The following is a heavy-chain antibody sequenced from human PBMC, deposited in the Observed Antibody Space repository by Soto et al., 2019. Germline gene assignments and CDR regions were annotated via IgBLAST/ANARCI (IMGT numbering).Heavy chain of an antibody. CDR3: ARYEAADIVAAYYYMDI. CDR1: GGSISSGGYS. J-gene: IGHJ6*03. Sequence: SETLSLTCAVPGGSISSGGYSWSWIRQPPGKCLEWIGSIYYSGSTYYNPSLKSRVTISVDTSKNQFSLKLSSVTAADTAVYYCARYEAADIVAAYYYMDIWGKGTTVTVSS. CDR2: IYYSGST. D-gene: IGHD2-15*01. V-gene: IGHV4-30-2*03.